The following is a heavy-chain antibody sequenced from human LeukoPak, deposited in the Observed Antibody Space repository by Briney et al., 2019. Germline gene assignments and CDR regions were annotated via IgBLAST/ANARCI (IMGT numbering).Heavy chain of an antibody. D-gene: IGHD2-2*01. CDR3: AKALEDIVVVPAALFDY. J-gene: IGHJ4*02. CDR2: ISGSGGST. V-gene: IGHV3-23*01. Sequence: GGSLRLSCAASGFTFSSYSMNWVRQAPGKGLEWVSAISGSGGSTYYADSVKGRFTISRDNSKNTLYLQMNSLRAEDTAVYYCAKALEDIVVVPAALFDYWGQGTLVTVSS. CDR1: GFTFSSYS.